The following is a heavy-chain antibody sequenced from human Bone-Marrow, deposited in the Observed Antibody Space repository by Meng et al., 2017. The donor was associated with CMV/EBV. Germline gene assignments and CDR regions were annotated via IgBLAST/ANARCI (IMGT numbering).Heavy chain of an antibody. Sequence: ASVKVSCKASGYTFTGYYMHWVRQAPGQGLEWMGWINPNSGGTNYAQKFQGRVTMTRDTSISAAYMELSRLRSDDTAVYYCARDWGYSNGRFDYWGQGTLVTVPS. CDR2: INPNSGGT. J-gene: IGHJ4*02. D-gene: IGHD4-11*01. CDR3: ARDWGYSNGRFDY. CDR1: GYTFTGYY. V-gene: IGHV1-2*02.